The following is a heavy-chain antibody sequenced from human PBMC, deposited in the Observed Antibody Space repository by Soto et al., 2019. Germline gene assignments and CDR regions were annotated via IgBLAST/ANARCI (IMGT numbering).Heavy chain of an antibody. J-gene: IGHJ4*02. V-gene: IGHV4-4*07. Sequence: TLALICKVSGGSLKPFVWSGVRRHPGKVLDWIGRIFSSGSTSFNPSLESRVAMSVDTSKNHFSLNLSSVTAADMAVYYCAREGADIAYNFALGLQLWSFDCWGQGARVTV. CDR3: AREGADIAYNFALGLQLWSFDC. CDR2: IFSSGST. CDR1: GGSLKPFV. D-gene: IGHD5-12*01.